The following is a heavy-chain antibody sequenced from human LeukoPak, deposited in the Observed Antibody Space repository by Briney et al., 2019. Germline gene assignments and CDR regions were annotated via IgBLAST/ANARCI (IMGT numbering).Heavy chain of an antibody. CDR3: ARDAGRHSSGYYYPSGSFQH. D-gene: IGHD3-22*01. CDR1: GFTFSSYG. V-gene: IGHV3-33*01. J-gene: IGHJ1*01. CDR2: IWYDGSNK. Sequence: GRSLRLSCAASGFTFSSYGMHWVCQAPGKGLEWVAVIWYDGSNKYYADSVKGRFTISRDNSKNTLYLQMNSLRAEDTAVYYCARDAGRHSSGYYYPSGSFQHWGQGTLVTVSS.